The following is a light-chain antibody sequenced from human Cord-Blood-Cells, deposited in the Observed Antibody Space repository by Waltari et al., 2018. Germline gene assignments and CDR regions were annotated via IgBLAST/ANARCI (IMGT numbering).Light chain of an antibody. J-gene: IGLJ3*02. Sequence: QSALTQPASVSGSPGQSITISCPVTSSDVGGYNYVSWYQQHTGKAPKLMIYDVSKRPSGVSNRFSGSKSGNTASLTISGLQAEDEADYYCSSYTSSSTWVFGGGTKLTVL. CDR1: SSDVGGYNY. CDR2: DVS. V-gene: IGLV2-14*01. CDR3: SSYTSSSTWV.